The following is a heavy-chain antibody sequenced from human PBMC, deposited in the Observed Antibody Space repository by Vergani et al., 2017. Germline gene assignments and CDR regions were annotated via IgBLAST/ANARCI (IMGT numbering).Heavy chain of an antibody. CDR2: IYHSGST. Sequence: QLQLQESGSGLVKPSQTLSLTCAVSGGSISSGGYSWSWIRQPPGKGLEWIGYIYHSGSTYYNPSLKSRVTISVDRSKNQFSLKLSSVTAADTAVYYCARDKRWDYGSGSDAFDIWGQGTMVTVSS. V-gene: IGHV4-30-2*01. CDR3: ARDKRWDYGSGSDAFDI. D-gene: IGHD3-10*01. J-gene: IGHJ3*02. CDR1: GGSISSGGYS.